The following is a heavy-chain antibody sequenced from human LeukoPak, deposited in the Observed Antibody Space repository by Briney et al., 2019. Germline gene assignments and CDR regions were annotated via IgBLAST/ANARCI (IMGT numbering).Heavy chain of an antibody. J-gene: IGHJ6*03. CDR2: VHHSGTT. CDR1: GASFSDYY. Sequence: SETLSLTCGVSGASFSDYYGNWIRQPPGKGLEWIGEVHHSGTTNYNPSLRSRATISVDTSKKQFSLKLSSVTAADSAVYYCARAISAADLYYSYYYMDVWDKGTTVTVSS. CDR3: ARAISAADLYYSYYYMDV. V-gene: IGHV4-34*01. D-gene: IGHD6-13*01.